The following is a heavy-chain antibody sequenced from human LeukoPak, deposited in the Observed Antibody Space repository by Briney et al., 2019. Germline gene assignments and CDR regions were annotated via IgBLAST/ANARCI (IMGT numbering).Heavy chain of an antibody. D-gene: IGHD6-13*01. CDR3: ARGIAEDYYYYYMDV. V-gene: IGHV1-46*01. Sequence: GASVKVSCKASGYTFTSYYMHWVRQAPGQGLEWMGIINPSGGSTSYAQKLQGRVTMTTDTSTSTAYMELRSLRSDDTAVYYCARGIAEDYYYYYMDVWGKGTTVTVSS. CDR2: INPSGGST. CDR1: GYTFTSYY. J-gene: IGHJ6*03.